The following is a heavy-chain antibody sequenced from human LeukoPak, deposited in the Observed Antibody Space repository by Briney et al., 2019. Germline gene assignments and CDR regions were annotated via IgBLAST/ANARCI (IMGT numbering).Heavy chain of an antibody. CDR3: ARDGGYYDSSGYLDY. D-gene: IGHD3-22*01. CDR2: ISPNSGGT. CDR1: GYTFTGYY. J-gene: IGHJ4*02. Sequence: AASVKVSCKASGYTFTGYYMHWVRQAPGQGLEWTGWISPNSGGTNYALKFQGRVTMTRDTSISTAYMELSRLRSDDTAVYYCARDGGYYDSSGYLDYWGQGTLVTVSS. V-gene: IGHV1-2*02.